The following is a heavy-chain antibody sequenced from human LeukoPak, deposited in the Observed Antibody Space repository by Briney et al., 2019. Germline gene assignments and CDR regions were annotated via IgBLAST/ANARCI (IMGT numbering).Heavy chain of an antibody. CDR1: GFTFSSYW. CDR2: IKQDGSEK. CDR3: ARENILTGYVYYYYMDV. J-gene: IGHJ6*03. D-gene: IGHD3-9*01. V-gene: IGHV3-7*01. Sequence: TGGSLRLSCAASGFTFSSYWMSWVRQAPGKGLEWVANIKQDGSEKYYVDSVKGRFTISRDNAKNSLYLQMNSLRAEDTAVYYCARENILTGYVYYYYMDVWGKGTTVTVSS.